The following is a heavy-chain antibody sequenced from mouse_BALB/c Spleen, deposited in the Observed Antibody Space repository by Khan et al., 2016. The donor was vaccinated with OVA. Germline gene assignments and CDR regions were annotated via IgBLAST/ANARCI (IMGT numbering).Heavy chain of an antibody. D-gene: IGHD2-14*01. V-gene: IGHV1-4*01. J-gene: IGHJ3*01. CDR2: INPSSGYT. CDR1: GYTFTSYT. Sequence: QIQLVQSGTELARPGASVKMSCKASGYTFTSYTMHWVKQRPGQGLEWIGYINPSSGYTNYNQKFKDKATLTADKSSITAYMPLSSLTSEDSAIYYGAREGAYYRSDGWFAYWGQGTLVTVSA. CDR3: AREGAYYRSDGWFAY.